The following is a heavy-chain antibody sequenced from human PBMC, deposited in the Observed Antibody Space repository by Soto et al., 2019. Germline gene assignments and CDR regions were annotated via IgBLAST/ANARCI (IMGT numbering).Heavy chain of an antibody. CDR3: ARRAVYGSGSYWGLLDF. CDR1: GFSFNTYA. CDR2: VSSSGETT. Sequence: DVQLLESGGGLVQPGGSLRLSCTASGFSFNTYAMNWVRQAPGKGLEWVSVVSSSGETTFYGDSVKGRFTISRDNSENRLYLQMNSLRVDDTAVYYCARRAVYGSGSYWGLLDFWGQGALVTVSS. D-gene: IGHD3-10*01. V-gene: IGHV3-23*02. J-gene: IGHJ4*02.